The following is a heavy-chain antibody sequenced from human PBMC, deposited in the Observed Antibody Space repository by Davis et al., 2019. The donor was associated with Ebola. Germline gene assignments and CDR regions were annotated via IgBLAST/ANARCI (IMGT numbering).Heavy chain of an antibody. V-gene: IGHV1-69*13. CDR3: ARDFDGGNYYFDY. CDR1: GGSVSSHP. Sequence: SVKVSCKTSGGSVSSHPISWVRQAPRQGLEWMGGIIPIFDTPHYAQKFQGRITITADASTSTAYMELSSLRSEDTATYFCARDFDGGNYYFDYWGPGTPVTVS. J-gene: IGHJ4*02. D-gene: IGHD3-9*01. CDR2: IIPIFDTP.